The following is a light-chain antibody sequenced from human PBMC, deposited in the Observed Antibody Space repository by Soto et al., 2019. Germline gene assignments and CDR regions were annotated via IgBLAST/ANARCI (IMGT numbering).Light chain of an antibody. CDR2: EVS. Sequence: QSVLTQPPSVSGSPGQSVTISCTGTSSDFGSYNRVSWYQRPPGIGPKLMIYEVSNRPSGVPDRFSGSKSGNTASLTISGLQAEDEAEYYCSLYTSNSTYVFGTGTRSPS. V-gene: IGLV2-18*01. CDR1: SSDFGSYNR. CDR3: SLYTSNSTYV. J-gene: IGLJ1*01.